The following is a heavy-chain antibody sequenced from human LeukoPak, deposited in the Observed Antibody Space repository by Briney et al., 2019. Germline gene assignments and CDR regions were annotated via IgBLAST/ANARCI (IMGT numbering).Heavy chain of an antibody. D-gene: IGHD5-24*01. Sequence: GGSLRLSCAASGFTFNDYGIHWVRQAPGKGLEWVSLISGSGGNTYYADSVKGRFIISRDNSKNSLYLQMNSLRTEDTALYYCAKDIGDGYYFGFDYWGQGTLVTVSS. CDR3: AKDIGDGYYFGFDY. J-gene: IGHJ4*02. CDR1: GFTFNDYG. V-gene: IGHV3-43*02. CDR2: ISGSGGNT.